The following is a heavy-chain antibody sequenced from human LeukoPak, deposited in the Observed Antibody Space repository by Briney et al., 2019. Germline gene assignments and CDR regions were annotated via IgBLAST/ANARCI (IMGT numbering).Heavy chain of an antibody. CDR3: AKGTPTPHYDSSGYYYDYYYYGMDV. D-gene: IGHD3-22*01. V-gene: IGHV3-23*01. CDR1: GFNFSSYA. J-gene: IGHJ6*02. CDR2: ISGSGGSP. Sequence: GGSLRLSCSASGFNFSSYAMSWVRQAPGEGLEWFSAISGSGGSPYYAASVKGRFTISRDNSKNTLYLKMNRLRAEDTAVYYCAKGTPTPHYDSSGYYYDYYYYGMDVWGQGTTVTVSS.